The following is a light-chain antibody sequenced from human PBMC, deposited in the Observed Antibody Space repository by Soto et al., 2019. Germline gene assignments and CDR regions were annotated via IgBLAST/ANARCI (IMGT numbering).Light chain of an antibody. J-gene: IGKJ1*01. CDR3: QQSTSFPRT. CDR1: QGISSW. V-gene: IGKV1-12*01. CDR2: ASS. Sequence: DIQMTPSLSSVSASVGDRVTISCRASQGISSWLAWYQQKPGKAPKLLISASSSLQSGVPSRFSGSGSGTDFTLTISSLQPEDFATYYCQQSTSFPRTFGQGTKVDIK.